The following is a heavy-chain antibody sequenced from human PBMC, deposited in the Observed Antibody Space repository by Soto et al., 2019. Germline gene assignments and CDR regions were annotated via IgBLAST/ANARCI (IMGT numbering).Heavy chain of an antibody. CDR2: INHIGGT. CDR3: ARGSGYLGF. V-gene: IGHV4-34*01. CDR1: GGSFSGYY. Sequence: PPETLSLTCAVYGGSFSGYYWSWIRQPPGKGLEWIGEINHIGGTNYNPSLKSRVTLSIDTSKNQFFLKVSSVIAADTAVYYCARGSGYLGFWGQGXQVTVSS. J-gene: IGHJ4*02. D-gene: IGHD6-25*01.